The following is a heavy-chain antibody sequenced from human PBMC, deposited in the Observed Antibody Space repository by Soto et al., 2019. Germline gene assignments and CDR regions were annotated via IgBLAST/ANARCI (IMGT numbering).Heavy chain of an antibody. J-gene: IGHJ4*02. CDR1: GGSISSGDYY. Sequence: SETLSLTCTVSGGSISSGDYYWSWIRQPPGKGLEWIGYIYYSGSTYYNPSLKSRVTISVDTSKNQFSLKLGSATAADTAVYYCARGGGRYDSSGYYRTFDYWGQGTLVTVSS. CDR3: ARGGGRYDSSGYYRTFDY. D-gene: IGHD3-22*01. V-gene: IGHV4-30-4*01. CDR2: IYYSGST.